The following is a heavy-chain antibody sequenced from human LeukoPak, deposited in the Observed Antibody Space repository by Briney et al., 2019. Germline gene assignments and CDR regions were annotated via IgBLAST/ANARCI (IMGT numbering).Heavy chain of an antibody. J-gene: IGHJ2*01. CDR2: INDNGGTST. CDR1: GFTFSTYG. Sequence: GGTLRLSCAASGFTFSTYGMGWVRQAPGKGLEWVSSINDNGGTSTWYADSVEGRFTISRDNSKNTLYLQMNSLRAEDTAVYYCAKEGVQTPSDWYFDLWGRGTLVTVSS. V-gene: IGHV3-23*01. CDR3: AKEGVQTPSDWYFDL. D-gene: IGHD1-26*01.